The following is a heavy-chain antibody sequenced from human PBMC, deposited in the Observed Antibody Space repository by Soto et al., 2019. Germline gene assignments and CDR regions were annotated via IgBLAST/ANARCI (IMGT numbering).Heavy chain of an antibody. CDR2: INHSGST. Sequence: QVQLQQWGAGLLKPSETVSLTCAVYGGSFIGYYGTWIRQPPGTGLEWIGEINHSGSTNYNPSLKIRVTISADTSQSQFSLRLSSVTAADTAVYYCATLGHYDFWSGFRKGNWFDPWCQGTLVTVSS. D-gene: IGHD3-3*01. CDR1: GGSFIGYY. V-gene: IGHV4-34*01. J-gene: IGHJ5*02. CDR3: ATLGHYDFWSGFRKGNWFDP.